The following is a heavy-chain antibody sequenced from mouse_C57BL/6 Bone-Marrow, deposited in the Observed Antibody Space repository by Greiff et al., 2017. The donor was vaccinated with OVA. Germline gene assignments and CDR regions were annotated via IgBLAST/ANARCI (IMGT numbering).Heavy chain of an antibody. J-gene: IGHJ4*01. V-gene: IGHV14-4*01. D-gene: IGHD2-3*01. CDR1: GFNIKDDY. CDR2: IDPENGDT. Sequence: EVQLQESGAELVRPGASVKLSCTASGFNIKDDYMHWVKQRPEQGLEWIGWIDPENGDTEYASKFQGKATITADTSSNTAYLQLSSLTSEDTAVYYCTTWRLLRPYAMDYWGQGTSVTVSS. CDR3: TTWRLLRPYAMDY.